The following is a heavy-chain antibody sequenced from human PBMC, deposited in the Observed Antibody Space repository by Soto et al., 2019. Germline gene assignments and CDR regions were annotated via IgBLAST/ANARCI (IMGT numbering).Heavy chain of an antibody. CDR3: GKGSAATNYFYYATDV. J-gene: IGHJ6*02. D-gene: IGHD2-15*01. CDR2: ISASGGST. V-gene: IGHV3-23*01. CDR1: GFTFGIHA. Sequence: GGSLRLSCAASGFTFGIHAMIWVRQAPGKGLEWVSFISASGGSTYYADSVKGRFTISRDNSKKTVYLQMNSPRGEDTAVYYCGKGSAATNYFYYATDVWGQGTMVTVSS.